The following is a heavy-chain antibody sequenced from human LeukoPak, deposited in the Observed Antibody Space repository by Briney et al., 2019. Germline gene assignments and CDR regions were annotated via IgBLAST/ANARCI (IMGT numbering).Heavy chain of an antibody. CDR2: IYNSGITT. CDR1: GGSISTYY. Sequence: SETLSLTCSVCGGSISTYYWSWIRQRPGKGLEWIAYIYNSGITTNYNPSLKSRVFISADTSKNLLSLSLISVTAADTAIYYCARHAVYSGDYSFWFDPWGLGTLVTVCS. J-gene: IGHJ5*02. CDR3: ARHAVYSGDYSFWFDP. V-gene: IGHV4-59*08. D-gene: IGHD1-26*01.